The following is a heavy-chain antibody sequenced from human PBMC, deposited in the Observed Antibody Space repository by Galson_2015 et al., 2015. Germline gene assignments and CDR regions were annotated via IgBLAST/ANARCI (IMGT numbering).Heavy chain of an antibody. CDR2: IYYSGST. D-gene: IGHD3-3*01. J-gene: IGHJ5*02. Sequence: ETLSLTCTVSGGSISSSSYYWGWIRQPPGKGLEWIGSIYYSGSTYYNPSLKSRVTISVDTSKNQFSLKLSSVTAADTAVYYCATLTIFGVVTNTARGYNWFDPWGQGTLVTVSS. CDR1: GGSISSSSYY. CDR3: ATLTIFGVVTNTARGYNWFDP. V-gene: IGHV4-39*01.